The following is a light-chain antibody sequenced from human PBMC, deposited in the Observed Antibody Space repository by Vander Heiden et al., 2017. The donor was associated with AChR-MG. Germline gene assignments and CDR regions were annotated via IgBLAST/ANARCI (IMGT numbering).Light chain of an antibody. CDR2: RNN. CDR3: AAWDDSLSGWV. V-gene: IGLV1-47*01. CDR1: SANIGSNY. J-gene: IGLJ3*02. Sequence: QSVLTQPPSASGTPGQRATISCSGRSANIGSNYVYWYKQLPGTAPKLLIYRNNRRPSGVPDRFSGSKSGTSASLAISGLRSEDEADYYCAAWDDSLSGWVFGGGTKLTVL.